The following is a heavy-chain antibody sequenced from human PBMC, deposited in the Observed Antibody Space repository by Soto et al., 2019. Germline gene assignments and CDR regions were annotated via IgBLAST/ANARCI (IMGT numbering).Heavy chain of an antibody. CDR1: GYTFTSYG. CDR2: ISAYNGNT. D-gene: IGHD4-17*01. Sequence: QVQLVQSGAEVKKPGASVKVSCKASGYTFTSYGINWVRQAPGQGLEWMGWISAYNGNTNYAQKLQGRVTMTTDTTTSTAYREPRSLGSDDTAAYYCARGTTVETGSYWCQGALVTGS. J-gene: IGHJ4*02. V-gene: IGHV1-18*01. CDR3: ARGTTVETGSY.